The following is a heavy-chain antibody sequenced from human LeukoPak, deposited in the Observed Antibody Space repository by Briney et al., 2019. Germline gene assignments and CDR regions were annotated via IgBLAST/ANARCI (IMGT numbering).Heavy chain of an antibody. J-gene: IGHJ2*01. Sequence: LETLSLTCTVSGGSISSSSYYWGWIRQPPGKGLEWIGSIYYSGSTYYNPSLKSRVTISVDTSKNQFSLKLSSVTAADTAVYYCARRAIYGGNRVWYFDLWGRGTLVTVSS. V-gene: IGHV4-39*07. D-gene: IGHD4-23*01. CDR2: IYYSGST. CDR3: ARRAIYGGNRVWYFDL. CDR1: GGSISSSSYY.